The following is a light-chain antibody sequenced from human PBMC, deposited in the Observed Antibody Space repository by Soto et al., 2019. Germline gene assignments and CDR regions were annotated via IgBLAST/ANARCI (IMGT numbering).Light chain of an antibody. CDR3: HQYGSSPQA. CDR1: QSVTRSF. CDR2: GAS. V-gene: IGKV3-20*01. Sequence: EIVLTQSPGTLSLSPGERVTLSCRASQSVTRSFLAWYQQKPGQAPRLLIYGASSRATGIPDRFSGSGSGTDFTLTLSRLEPEDFAVYYCHQYGSSPQAFGPGTKVAIK. J-gene: IGKJ3*01.